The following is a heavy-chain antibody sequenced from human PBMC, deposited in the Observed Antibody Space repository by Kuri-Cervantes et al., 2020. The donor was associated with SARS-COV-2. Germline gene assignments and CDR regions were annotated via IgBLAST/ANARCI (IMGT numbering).Heavy chain of an antibody. V-gene: IGHV3-7*05. CDR1: GFTFSSYW. J-gene: IGHJ4*02. CDR3: AKGTRSSGYYCGLDF. Sequence: GGSLRLSCAASGFTFSSYWMSWVRQAPGKGLEWVANIKQDGSEKYYVDSVEGRFTISRDNAKNSLYLQMNSLRAEDTAVYYCAKGTRSSGYYCGLDFWGQGTLVTVSS. D-gene: IGHD3-22*01. CDR2: IKQDGSEK.